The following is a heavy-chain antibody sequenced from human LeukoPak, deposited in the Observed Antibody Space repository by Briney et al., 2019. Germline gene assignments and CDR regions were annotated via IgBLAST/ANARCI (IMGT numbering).Heavy chain of an antibody. J-gene: IGHJ4*02. V-gene: IGHV3-23*01. CDR1: GFTFSSYA. D-gene: IGHD3-16*02. CDR3: ASFPRGNLGLIILDY. CDR2: ISGSGDNT. Sequence: GGSLRLSCAASGFTFSSYAMTWVSQAPGKGLEWGSGISGSGDNTNYADSVKGRFTISRDNSKNTLYLQVNSLRAEDTAVYYCASFPRGNLGLIILDYWGQGTLVTVSS.